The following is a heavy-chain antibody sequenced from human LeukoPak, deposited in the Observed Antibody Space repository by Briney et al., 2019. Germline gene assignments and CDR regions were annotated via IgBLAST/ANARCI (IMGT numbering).Heavy chain of an antibody. CDR2: VHYSEST. V-gene: IGHV4-59*01. CDR1: GVSITSYY. J-gene: IGHJ4*02. CDR3: KREGATVDH. D-gene: IGHD5-24*01. Sequence: PSETLSLTCTVSGVSITSYYWSWVRQPPGKGLEWIGYVHYSESTKYNPSLKNRVTISLDTSKNQFSLRLSSVTDADAALYYCKREGATVDHWGQGTLVSVSS.